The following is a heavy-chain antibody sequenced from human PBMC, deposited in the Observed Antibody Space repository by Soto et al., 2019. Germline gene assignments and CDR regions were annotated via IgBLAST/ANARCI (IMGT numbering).Heavy chain of an antibody. Sequence: PSETLSLTCTVSGGSISSGDYYWSWIRQPPGKGLEWIGYIYYSGSTYYNPSLKSRVTISVDTSKNQFSLKLSSVTAADTAVYYCARESYDFWSGYSRSLDYWGQGTLVTISS. J-gene: IGHJ4*02. D-gene: IGHD3-3*01. V-gene: IGHV4-30-4*01. CDR1: GGSISSGDYY. CDR2: IYYSGST. CDR3: ARESYDFWSGYSRSLDY.